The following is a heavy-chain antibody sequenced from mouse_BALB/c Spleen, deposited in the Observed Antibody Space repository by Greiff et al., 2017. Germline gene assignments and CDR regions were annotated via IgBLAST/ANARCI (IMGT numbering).Heavy chain of an antibody. V-gene: IGHV1S56*01. J-gene: IGHJ4*01. CDR3: ARPLTTVVATGSYYAMDY. CDR2: IYPGDGST. D-gene: IGHD1-1*01. Sequence: VQLQQSGPELVKPGASVKMSCKASGYTFTSYYIHWVKQRPGQGLEWIGWIYPGDGSTKYNEKFKGKTTLTADKSSITAYMLLSSLTSEDSAIYFCARPLTTVVATGSYYAMDYWGQGTSVTVSS. CDR1: GYTFTSYY.